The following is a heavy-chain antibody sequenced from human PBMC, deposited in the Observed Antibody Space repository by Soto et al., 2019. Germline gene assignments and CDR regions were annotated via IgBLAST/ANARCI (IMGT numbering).Heavy chain of an antibody. Sequence: PGGSLRLSCAASGFTFSSYWMSWVRQAPGKGLEWVANIKQDGSEKYYVDSVKGRFTISRDNAKNSLYLQMNSLRAEDTAVYHCARGGHYYDSSGYLPSYYYYGMDVWGQGTTVTVSS. CDR1: GFTFSSYW. CDR3: ARGGHYYDSSGYLPSYYYYGMDV. D-gene: IGHD3-22*01. CDR2: IKQDGSEK. V-gene: IGHV3-7*01. J-gene: IGHJ6*02.